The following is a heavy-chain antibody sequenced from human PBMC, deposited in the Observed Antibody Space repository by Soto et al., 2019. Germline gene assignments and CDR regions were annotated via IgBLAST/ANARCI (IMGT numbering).Heavy chain of an antibody. J-gene: IGHJ6*03. CDR2: IYSGGST. V-gene: IGHV3-66*01. Sequence: GGSLRLSCAASGFTVSSNYMSWVRQGPGKGLEWVSVIYSGGSTYYADSVKGRFTISRDNSKNTLYLQMNSLRAEDTAVYYCARGSIPQQLVPHYYYYYYMDVWGKGTTVTVSS. CDR3: ARGSIPQQLVPHYYYYYYMDV. D-gene: IGHD6-13*01. CDR1: GFTVSSNY.